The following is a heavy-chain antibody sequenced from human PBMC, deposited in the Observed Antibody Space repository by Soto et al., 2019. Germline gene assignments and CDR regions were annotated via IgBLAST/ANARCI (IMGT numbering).Heavy chain of an antibody. CDR3: ARDGSTSWYSYDYHCMDV. J-gene: IGHJ6*02. CDR2: INLDGSEK. Sequence: EVQLVESGGGLVQPGGSLRLSCAASGFTFRTYWLSWVRQVPGKGLEWVANINLDGSEKNYVDSVKGRFTISRDNARNSLYLQMSSLRAEDTALYYWARDGSTSWYSYDYHCMDVWGQGTTVTVSS. V-gene: IGHV3-7*05. CDR1: GFTFRTYW. D-gene: IGHD5-18*01.